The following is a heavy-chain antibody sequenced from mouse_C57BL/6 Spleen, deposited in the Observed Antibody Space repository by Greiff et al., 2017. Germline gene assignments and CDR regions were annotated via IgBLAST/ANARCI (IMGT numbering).Heavy chain of an antibody. V-gene: IGHV1-15*01. Sequence: VQLQQSGAELVRPGASVTLSCKASGYTFTDYEMHWVKQTPVHGLEWIGAIDPETGGTAYNQKFKGKAILTADKSSSTAYMELRSLTSEDSAVYYCTRKLGGAYYAMDYWGQGTSVTVSS. D-gene: IGHD4-1*01. CDR1: GYTFTDYE. CDR3: TRKLGGAYYAMDY. CDR2: IDPETGGT. J-gene: IGHJ4*01.